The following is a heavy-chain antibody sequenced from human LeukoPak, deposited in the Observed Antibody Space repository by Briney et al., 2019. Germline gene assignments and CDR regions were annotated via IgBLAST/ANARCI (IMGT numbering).Heavy chain of an antibody. J-gene: IGHJ4*02. CDR1: GFSLSTSGVG. Sequence: SGPTLVKPTQTLTLTCTFSGFSLSTSGVGVGWIRQPPGKALEWLALIYWDDDKRYSPSLKSRLTITKDTSKNQVVLTMTNMDPVDTATYYCAYSVYDSSGYRMPEDYWGQGTLVTVSS. D-gene: IGHD3-22*01. CDR3: AYSVYDSSGYRMPEDY. V-gene: IGHV2-5*02. CDR2: IYWDDDK.